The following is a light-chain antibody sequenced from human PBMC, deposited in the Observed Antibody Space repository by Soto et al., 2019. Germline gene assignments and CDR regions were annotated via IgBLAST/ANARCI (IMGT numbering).Light chain of an antibody. V-gene: IGKV1-33*01. CDR1: QDIRHY. CDR2: DAS. Sequence: IQMTQSPSSLSASVGDRVTITCQASQDIRHYLNWYQHKPGEAPKLLIYDASNLETGVPSRFSGSESGTHFTLTITTLQPEDMSSYYCQQYDNLPLTFGGGTNVE. J-gene: IGKJ4*01. CDR3: QQYDNLPLT.